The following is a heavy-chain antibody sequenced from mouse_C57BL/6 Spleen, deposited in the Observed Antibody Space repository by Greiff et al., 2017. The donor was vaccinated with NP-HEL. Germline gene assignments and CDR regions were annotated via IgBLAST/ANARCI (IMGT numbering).Heavy chain of an antibody. CDR1: GYTFTDYE. V-gene: IGHV1-15*01. CDR2: IDPETGGT. D-gene: IGHD2-5*01. Sequence: VKLQESGAELVRPGASVTLSCKASGYTFTDYEMHWVKQTPVHGLEWIGAIDPETGGTAYNQKFKGKAILTADKSSSTAYMELRSLTSEDSAVYYCTRWGYSNYLYAMDYWGQGTSVTVSS. CDR3: TRWGYSNYLYAMDY. J-gene: IGHJ4*01.